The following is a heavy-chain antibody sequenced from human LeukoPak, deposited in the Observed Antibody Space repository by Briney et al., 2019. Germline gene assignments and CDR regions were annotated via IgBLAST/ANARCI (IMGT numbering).Heavy chain of an antibody. V-gene: IGHV3-43*01. CDR2: ISWDGGST. J-gene: IGHJ2*01. Sequence: GGSLRLSCAASGFTFDGYTMHWVRHPPGKGLEWVSFISWDGGSTDYADSVKGRFTISRDNSKNSLFLQMDSLRIEDTAFYYCAKDQDYGGNSGYFDLWGRGTLVTVSS. CDR1: GFTFDGYT. D-gene: IGHD4-23*01. CDR3: AKDQDYGGNSGYFDL.